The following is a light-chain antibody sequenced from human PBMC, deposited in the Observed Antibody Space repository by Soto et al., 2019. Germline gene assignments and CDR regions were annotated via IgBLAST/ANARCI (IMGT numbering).Light chain of an antibody. J-gene: IGKJ4*01. CDR2: DAS. CDR3: QQYYSYPPL. CDR1: QGISTW. V-gene: IGKV1-5*01. Sequence: DIQMTQSPYTLSASVGDRFTITCRASQGISTWLAWYLQKPGTAPKLLIYDASSLESGVPSRFSGSGSGTDFTLTISCLQSEDFATYYCQQYYSYPPLFGGGTKVDI.